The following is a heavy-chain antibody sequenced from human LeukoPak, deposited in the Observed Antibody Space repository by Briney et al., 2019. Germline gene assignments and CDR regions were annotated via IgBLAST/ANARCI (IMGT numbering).Heavy chain of an antibody. CDR1: GGSISSSSYY. D-gene: IGHD2-15*01. CDR2: IYYSGST. J-gene: IGHJ5*02. Sequence: PSETLSLTCTVSGGSISSSSYYWGWIRQPPGKGLEWIGSIYYSGSTYYNPSLKSRVTISVDTSKNQFSLKLSSVTAADTAVYYCARGGRRSRCSGGSCYGGRFDPWGQGTLVTVSS. CDR3: ARGGRRSRCSGGSCYGGRFDP. V-gene: IGHV4-39*07.